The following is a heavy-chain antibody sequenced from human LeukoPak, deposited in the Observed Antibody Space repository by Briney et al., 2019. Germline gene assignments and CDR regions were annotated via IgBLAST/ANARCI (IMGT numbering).Heavy chain of an antibody. J-gene: IGHJ3*02. CDR2: IKQDGSEK. CDR3: ARMYYYDSSGYYFDAFDI. Sequence: GGSLRLSCAASGFTFSSYWMSWVRQAPGKGPEWVANIKQDGSEKYYVDSVKGRFTISRDNAKNSLYLQMNSLRAEDTAVYYCARMYYYDSSGYYFDAFDIWGQGTMVTVSS. V-gene: IGHV3-7*01. CDR1: GFTFSSYW. D-gene: IGHD3-22*01.